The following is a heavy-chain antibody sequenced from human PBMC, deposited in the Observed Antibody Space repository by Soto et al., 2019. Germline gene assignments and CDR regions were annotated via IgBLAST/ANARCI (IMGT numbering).Heavy chain of an antibody. V-gene: IGHV3-53*01. J-gene: IGHJ5*02. CDR3: ARDHSGFGRGVSWFDP. CDR1: GFTVSSNY. CDR2: IYSGGST. Sequence: GGSLRLSCAASGFTVSSNYMSWVRQAPGKGLEWVSVIYSGGSTYYADSVKGRFTISRDNSKNTLYLQVNSLRAEDTAVYYCARDHSGFGRGVSWFDPWGQGTLVTVSS. D-gene: IGHD3-10*01.